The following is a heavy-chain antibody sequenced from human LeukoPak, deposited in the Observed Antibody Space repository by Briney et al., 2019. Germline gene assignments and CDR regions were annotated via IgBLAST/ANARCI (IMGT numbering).Heavy chain of an antibody. CDR2: IIPIFGTA. D-gene: IGHD3-22*01. Sequence: SVKVSCKASGGTFSSYAISWVRQAPGQGLEWMGGIIPIFGTANYAQKFQGRVTITADESTSTAYMELSSLRSEDTAVYYCARDLPDYYDSSRLSGLFDYWGQGTLVTVSS. CDR1: GGTFSSYA. J-gene: IGHJ4*02. CDR3: ARDLPDYYDSSRLSGLFDY. V-gene: IGHV1-69*13.